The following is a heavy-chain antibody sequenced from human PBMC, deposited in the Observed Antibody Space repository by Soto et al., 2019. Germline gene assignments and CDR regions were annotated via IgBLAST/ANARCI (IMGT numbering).Heavy chain of an antibody. J-gene: IGHJ4*02. D-gene: IGHD3-10*01. CDR3: ARDIGSYAYGEGY. CDR2: VYYRGRS. CDR1: GGSVTNSSYY. Sequence: SETLSLTCTVSGGSVTNSSYYWGWIRQSPGKGLEWIGSVYYRGRSYSKSSVKSRVTISVDTSKNQFSLKLSSVTAADTAVYYCARDIGSYAYGEGYWGQGIQVTVSS. V-gene: IGHV4-39*07.